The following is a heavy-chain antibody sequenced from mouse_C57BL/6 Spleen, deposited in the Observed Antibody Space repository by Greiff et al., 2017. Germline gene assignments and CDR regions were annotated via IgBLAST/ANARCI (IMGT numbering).Heavy chain of an antibody. D-gene: IGHD2-2*01. V-gene: IGHV1-53*01. J-gene: IGHJ4*01. CDR1: GYTFTSYW. CDR2: SNPSNGGT. CDR3: ARRRGYDFAMDY. Sequence: VQLQQPGTELVKPGASVKLSCKASGYTFTSYWMHWVKQRHGQGLEWIGNSNPSNGGTNYNENVKSKATLTVDKSSSTAYMQLSSLTSEDSAVYYCARRRGYDFAMDYWGQGTSVTVAS.